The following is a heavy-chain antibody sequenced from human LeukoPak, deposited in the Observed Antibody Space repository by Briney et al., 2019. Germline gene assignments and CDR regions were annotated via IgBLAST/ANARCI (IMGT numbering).Heavy chain of an antibody. D-gene: IGHD3-16*02. CDR2: FDPSDSYT. Sequence: GESLKISCKGSGYSFTSYWISWVRQMPGKNLEWMGWFDPSDSYTNHSPSLQGHVTISADKSISTAFLQWSSLKASDTAMYYCAGVVREEDGMDVWGQGTTVTVSS. CDR1: GYSFTSYW. CDR3: AGVVREEDGMDV. J-gene: IGHJ6*02. V-gene: IGHV5-10-1*01.